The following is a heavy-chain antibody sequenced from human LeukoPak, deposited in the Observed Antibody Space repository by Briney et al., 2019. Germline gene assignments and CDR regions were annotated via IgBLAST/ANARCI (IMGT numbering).Heavy chain of an antibody. V-gene: IGHV4-34*01. D-gene: IGHD2-15*01. CDR3: ARGKLGYCSGGSCYPYYYYYYMDV. Sequence: SETLSLTCAVYGGSFSGYYWSWIRQPPGKGLEWIGEINHSGGTNYNPSLKSRVTISVDTSKNQFSLKLSSVTAADTAVYYCARGKLGYCSGGSCYPYYYYYYMDVWGKGTTVTVSS. J-gene: IGHJ6*03. CDR1: GGSFSGYY. CDR2: INHSGGT.